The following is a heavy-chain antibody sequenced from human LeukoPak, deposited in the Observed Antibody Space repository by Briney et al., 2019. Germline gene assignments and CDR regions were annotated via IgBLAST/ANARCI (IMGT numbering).Heavy chain of an antibody. CDR2: ISYDGSNK. V-gene: IGHV3-30*03. CDR3: KKTPQYDILTGYYIY. J-gene: IGHJ4*02. CDR1: GFTFSNYG. D-gene: IGHD3-9*01. Sequence: GGSLRLSCAASGFTFSNYGMHWVRQAPGKGLEWVAVISYDGSNKYYADSVKGRFTISRDNSKNTLYLQMNSLRAEDTAVYFCKKTPQYDILTGYYIYWGQGTLVTVSS.